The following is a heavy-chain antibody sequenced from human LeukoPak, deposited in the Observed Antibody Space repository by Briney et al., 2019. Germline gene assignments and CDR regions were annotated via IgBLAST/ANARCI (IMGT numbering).Heavy chain of an antibody. D-gene: IGHD3-10*01. CDR1: GYTFTSFD. J-gene: IGHJ6*03. V-gene: IGHV1-8*01. CDR2: MNPNSGNT. Sequence: ASVKVSCKASGYTFTSFDINWVRQATGQGLEWMGWMNPNSGNTGHVQKFQGRVTMTRDTFISTAYMELSGLRSEDTAVYYCARGYYGSDSYLGYYYYMDVWGKGTTVTVSS. CDR3: ARGYYGSDSYLGYYYYMDV.